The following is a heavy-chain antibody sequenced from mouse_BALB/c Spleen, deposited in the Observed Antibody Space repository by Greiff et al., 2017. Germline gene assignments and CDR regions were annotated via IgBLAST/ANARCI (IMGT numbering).Heavy chain of an antibody. Sequence: EVNLVESGGGLVKPGGSLKLSCAASGFTFSSYAMSWVRQTPEKRLEWVASISSGGSTYYPDSVKGRFTISRDNARNILYLQMSSLRSEDTAMYYCARERGLFAYWGQGTLVTVSA. V-gene: IGHV5-6-5*01. CDR3: ARERGLFAY. CDR1: GFTFSSYA. J-gene: IGHJ3*01. CDR2: ISSGGST. D-gene: IGHD6-2*01.